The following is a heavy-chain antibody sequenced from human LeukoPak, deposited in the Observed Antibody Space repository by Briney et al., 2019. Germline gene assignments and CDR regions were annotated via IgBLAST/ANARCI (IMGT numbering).Heavy chain of an antibody. D-gene: IGHD2-21*01. Sequence: GGSLRLSCAASGFTFSNYGLSWVRQAPGKGLEWVSGISRGGDTYYAESVKGRFTISRDNSKSTLYLEMYSLRAEDTAIYYCAKSGIAATCAPDYWGQGVLVIVSS. J-gene: IGHJ4*02. CDR2: ISRGGDT. V-gene: IGHV3-23*01. CDR1: GFTFSNYG. CDR3: AKSGIAATCAPDY.